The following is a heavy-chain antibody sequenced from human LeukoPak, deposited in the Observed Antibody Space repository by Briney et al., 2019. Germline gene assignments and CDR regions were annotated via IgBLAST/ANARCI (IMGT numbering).Heavy chain of an antibody. Sequence: GGSLRLSCVASGFIFSNYGMSWVRQAPGKGLDWVSSISGSGDSTYYADSVQGRFTISRDNSKNTLYLQMNSLRAEDTAVYYCAKSSYYDSSGFYREYYFDYWGQGTLVTVSS. D-gene: IGHD3-22*01. CDR3: AKSSYYDSSGFYREYYFDY. CDR1: GFIFSNYG. CDR2: ISGSGDST. V-gene: IGHV3-23*01. J-gene: IGHJ4*02.